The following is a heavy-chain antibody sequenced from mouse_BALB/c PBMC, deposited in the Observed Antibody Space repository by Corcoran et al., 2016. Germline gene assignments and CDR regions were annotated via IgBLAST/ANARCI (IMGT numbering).Heavy chain of an antibody. CDR1: GYSFTGYY. D-gene: IGHD1-1*01. CDR2: INPYNGST. J-gene: IGHJ2*01. CDR3: ARGALLRYLDY. Sequence: EVQLQQSGPELVKPGASVKISCKASGYSFTGYYMHWVKQSHVKSLEWIGRINPYNGSTSYNQNFKDKASLTVDNSSSTAYMELHSLTSEDSAVYYCARGALLRYLDYWGQGTTLTVSS. V-gene: IGHV1-26*01.